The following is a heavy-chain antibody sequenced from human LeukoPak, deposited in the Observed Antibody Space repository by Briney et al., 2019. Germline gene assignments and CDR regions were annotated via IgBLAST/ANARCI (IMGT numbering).Heavy chain of an antibody. D-gene: IGHD2-2*01. V-gene: IGHV3-30*18. Sequence: GGSLRLSCAASGFTFSSYGMHWVRQAPGKGLEWVAVISYDGSNKYYADSVEGRFTISRDNSKNTLYLQMNSLRAEDTAVYYCAKDHYCSSTSCYYTGYYYGMDVWGKGTTVTVSS. CDR1: GFTFSSYG. CDR2: ISYDGSNK. CDR3: AKDHYCSSTSCYYTGYYYGMDV. J-gene: IGHJ6*04.